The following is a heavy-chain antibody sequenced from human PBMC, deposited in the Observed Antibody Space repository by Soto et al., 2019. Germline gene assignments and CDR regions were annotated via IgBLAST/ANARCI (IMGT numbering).Heavy chain of an antibody. D-gene: IGHD3-9*01. Sequence: EVQLLESGGGLVQPGGSLRLSCAASGFTFSSYAMSWVRQAPGKGLEWVSAISGSGGSTYYADSVKGRFTISRDNSKNTLYLQMHSLRAEDTAVYYCAKDTVLRYFDWLLVDAFDIWGQGTMVTVSS. J-gene: IGHJ3*02. CDR2: ISGSGGST. CDR1: GFTFSSYA. CDR3: AKDTVLRYFDWLLVDAFDI. V-gene: IGHV3-23*01.